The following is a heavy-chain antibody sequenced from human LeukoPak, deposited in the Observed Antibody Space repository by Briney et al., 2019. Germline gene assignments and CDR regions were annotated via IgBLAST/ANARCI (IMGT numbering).Heavy chain of an antibody. J-gene: IGHJ4*02. CDR3: ARDGGDGYNY. CDR1: GYSISSGYY. Sequence: SETLSLTCTVSGYSISSGYYWGWIRPPPGKGLEWIGYIYYSGSTNYNPSLKSRVTISVDTSKNQFSLKLSSVTAADTAVYYCARDGGDGYNYWGQGTLVTVSS. CDR2: IYYSGST. D-gene: IGHD5-24*01. V-gene: IGHV4-61*01.